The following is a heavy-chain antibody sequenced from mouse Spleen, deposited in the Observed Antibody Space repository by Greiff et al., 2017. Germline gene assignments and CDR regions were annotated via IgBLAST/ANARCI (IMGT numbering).Heavy chain of an antibody. J-gene: IGHJ2*01. D-gene: IGHD2-1*01. Sequence: VKLMESGAELVRPGASVTLSCKASGYTFTDYEMHWVKQTPVHGLEWIGAIDPETGGTAYNQKFKGKATLTADKSSSTAYMELRSLTSEDSAVYYCTRAYGNYDYWGQGTTLTVSS. V-gene: IGHV1-15*01. CDR1: GYTFTDYE. CDR3: TRAYGNYDY. CDR2: IDPETGGT.